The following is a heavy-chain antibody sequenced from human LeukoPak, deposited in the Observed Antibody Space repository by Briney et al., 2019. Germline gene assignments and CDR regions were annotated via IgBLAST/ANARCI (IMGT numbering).Heavy chain of an antibody. J-gene: IGHJ4*02. CDR3: ARDVHDSSGYYVGKFDY. Sequence: GGSLRLSCAASGFTFSSYWMSWVRQAPGKGLEWVANIKQDGSEKYYVDSVKGRFTISRDNAKNSLYLQTNSLRAEDTAVYYCARDVHDSSGYYVGKFDYWGQGALVTVSS. D-gene: IGHD3-22*01. CDR2: IKQDGSEK. CDR1: GFTFSSYW. V-gene: IGHV3-7*01.